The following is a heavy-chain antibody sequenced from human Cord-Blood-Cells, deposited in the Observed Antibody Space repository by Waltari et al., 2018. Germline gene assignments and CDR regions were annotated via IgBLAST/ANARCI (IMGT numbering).Heavy chain of an antibody. CDR2: INHIGTT. V-gene: IGHV4-34*01. Sequence: QVQLQQWGAGLLKPSETLSLTCAVYGGSFSGYYWIWIRQPPGKGLEWIGEINHIGTTNDNPSLKSRVTISVDTSKNQFSLKLSSVTAADTAVYYCARGPQQLFTYYGMDVWGQGTTVTVSS. CDR3: ARGPQQLFTYYGMDV. CDR1: GGSFSGYY. D-gene: IGHD6-13*01. J-gene: IGHJ6*02.